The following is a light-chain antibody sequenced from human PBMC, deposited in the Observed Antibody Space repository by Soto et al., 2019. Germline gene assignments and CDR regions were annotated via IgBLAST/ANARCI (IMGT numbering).Light chain of an antibody. CDR3: QQRSNWPPVIT. Sequence: EIVLTQSPATLSLSPGERATLSCRASQTFSSHLAWYQQKPGQAPRLLIYDAAKRATGIPARFSGRGSGTALTLATTSLEPKDFAVYYCQQRSNWPPVITFGQGTRLEIK. J-gene: IGKJ5*01. CDR2: DAA. CDR1: QTFSSH. V-gene: IGKV3-11*01.